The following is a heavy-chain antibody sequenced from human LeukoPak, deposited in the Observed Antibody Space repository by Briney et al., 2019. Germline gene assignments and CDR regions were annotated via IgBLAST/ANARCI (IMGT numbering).Heavy chain of an antibody. D-gene: IGHD6-6*01. V-gene: IGHV4-59*01. CDR2: IYYSGST. J-gene: IGHJ6*02. CDR1: GGSISSYY. Sequence: SETLSLTCTVSGGSISSYYWSWIRQPPGKGLEWIGYIYYSGSTNHNPSLKSRVTISVDTSKNQFSLKLSSVTAADTAVYYCARQYSSSSGYYYYGMDVWGQGTTVTVSS. CDR3: ARQYSSSSGYYYYGMDV.